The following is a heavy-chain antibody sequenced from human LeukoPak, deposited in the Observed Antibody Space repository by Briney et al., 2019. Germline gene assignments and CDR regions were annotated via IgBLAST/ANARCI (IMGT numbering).Heavy chain of an antibody. D-gene: IGHD4-17*01. J-gene: IGHJ4*02. CDR2: IKSKTDGGTT. CDR3: TPNPGDYGLFDY. CDR1: GFTFSNAW. Sequence: KTGGSLRLSCAASGFTFSNAWMSWVRQAPGKGLEWVGRIKSKTDGGTTDYAAPVKGRFTISRDDSKNTLYLQMNSLKTEDTAVYYCTPNPGDYGLFDYWGQGTLVTVSS. V-gene: IGHV3-15*01.